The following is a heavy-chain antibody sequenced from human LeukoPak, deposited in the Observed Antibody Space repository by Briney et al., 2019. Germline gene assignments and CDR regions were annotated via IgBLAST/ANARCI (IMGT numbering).Heavy chain of an antibody. J-gene: IGHJ4*02. D-gene: IGHD3-22*01. V-gene: IGHV1-69*04. CDR1: GGTFGSYA. CDR2: IIPVLDIA. CDR3: ARWGDESSGYYPIGDDY. Sequence: SVKVSCTASGGTFGSYAISWVRQAPGPGLEWMGRIIPVLDIANYAQKFQGRVTITADRSTSTAYMELRGLRSEDTAVYYCARWGDESSGYYPIGDDYWGQGTLVTVSS.